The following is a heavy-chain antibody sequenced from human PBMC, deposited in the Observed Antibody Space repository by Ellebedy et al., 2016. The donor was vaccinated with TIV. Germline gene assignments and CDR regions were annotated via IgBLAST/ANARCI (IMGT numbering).Heavy chain of an antibody. CDR2: ISNTGSRT. Sequence: GESLKISCAASGFTFSSYAMSWVRQAPGKGLEWVSTISNTGSRTYYADSVEGRFIISRDNSKKTLYLQMSSLRGEDTAVYYCVKDRGGYEIDYWGQGTQVTVSS. CDR3: VKDRGGYEIDY. D-gene: IGHD5-12*01. CDR1: GFTFSSYA. V-gene: IGHV3-23*01. J-gene: IGHJ4*02.